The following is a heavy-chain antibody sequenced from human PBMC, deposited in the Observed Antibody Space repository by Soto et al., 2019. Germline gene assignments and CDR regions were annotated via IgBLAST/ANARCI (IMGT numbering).Heavy chain of an antibody. D-gene: IGHD3-3*01. Sequence: SETLSLTCTVSGGSISSYYWSWIRQPAGKGLEWIGRIYTSGSTNYNPSLKSRVTISRDNSKNTLYLQMNSLTAEDTATYYCANRGKIYGVGLDVWGQGTTVTVSS. V-gene: IGHV4-4*07. J-gene: IGHJ6*02. CDR3: ANRGKIYGVGLDV. CDR2: IYTSGST. CDR1: GGSISSYY.